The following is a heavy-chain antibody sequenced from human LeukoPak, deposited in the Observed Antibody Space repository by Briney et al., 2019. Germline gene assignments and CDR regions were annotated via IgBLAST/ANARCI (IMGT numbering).Heavy chain of an antibody. V-gene: IGHV3-23*01. CDR2: ISGSGGST. D-gene: IGHD2-15*01. Sequence: PSETLSLTCAVYGGSFSGYYWSWVRQAPGKGLEWVSAISGSGGSTYYADSVKGRFTISRDNSKNTLYLQMNSLRAEDTAVYYCAYTPVGVVVAATIDYWGQGTLVTVSS. J-gene: IGHJ4*02. CDR3: AYTPVGVVVAATIDY. CDR1: GGSFSGYY.